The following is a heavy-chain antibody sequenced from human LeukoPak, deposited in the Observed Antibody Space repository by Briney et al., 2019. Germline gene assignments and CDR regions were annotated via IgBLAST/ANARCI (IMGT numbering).Heavy chain of an antibody. Sequence: GGSLRLSCAASGFTVSSKYMSWVRQAPGKGLEWVSLIYSGGSTYYADSVKGRFTISRDNSKNTLYLQMNSLRGGDTAVYYCASGEWPQDYWGQGTLVTVSS. D-gene: IGHD3-10*01. CDR1: GFTVSSKY. CDR3: ASGEWPQDY. V-gene: IGHV3-53*01. CDR2: IYSGGST. J-gene: IGHJ4*02.